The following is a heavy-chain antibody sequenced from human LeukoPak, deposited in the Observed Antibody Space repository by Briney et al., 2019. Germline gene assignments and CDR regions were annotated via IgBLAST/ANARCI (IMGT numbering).Heavy chain of an antibody. Sequence: SETLSLTCAVYGGSFSGYYWSWIRQPPGKGLEWIGEINHSGSTNYNPSPKSRVTISVDTSKNQFSLKLSSVTAADTAVYYCARMLTDIVVVPAAMVDGMDVWGQGTTVTVSS. CDR1: GGSFSGYY. D-gene: IGHD2-2*01. V-gene: IGHV4-34*01. J-gene: IGHJ6*02. CDR2: INHSGST. CDR3: ARMLTDIVVVPAAMVDGMDV.